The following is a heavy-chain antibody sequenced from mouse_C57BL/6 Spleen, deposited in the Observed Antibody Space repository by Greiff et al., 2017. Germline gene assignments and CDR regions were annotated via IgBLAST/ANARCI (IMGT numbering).Heavy chain of an antibody. D-gene: IGHD2-1*01. CDR1: GFTFSSYG. V-gene: IGHV5-6*01. J-gene: IGHJ4*01. Sequence: DVHLVASGGDLVKPGGSLKLSCAASGFTFSSYGMSWVRQTPDKSLEWVATISSGGSYTYYPDSVKGRFTIARDNAKNTLYLQMSSLKSEDTAMDYCARLGNYEDYAMDYWGQGTSVTVSS. CDR2: ISSGGSYT. CDR3: ARLGNYEDYAMDY.